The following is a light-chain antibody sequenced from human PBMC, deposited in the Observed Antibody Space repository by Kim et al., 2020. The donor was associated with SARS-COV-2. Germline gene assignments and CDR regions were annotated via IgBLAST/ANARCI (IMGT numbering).Light chain of an antibody. J-gene: IGKJ4*01. Sequence: EIVLTQSPGTLSLSPGERATLSCRASQSVSSNYLAWYHQKPGQAPRLLIYGASTRATGVPDRFSGSGSGTDFTLTISRLEPEDFAVYYCQQYDRSPPLTFGGGTKVDIK. CDR2: GAS. CDR1: QSVSSNY. CDR3: QQYDRSPPLT. V-gene: IGKV3-20*01.